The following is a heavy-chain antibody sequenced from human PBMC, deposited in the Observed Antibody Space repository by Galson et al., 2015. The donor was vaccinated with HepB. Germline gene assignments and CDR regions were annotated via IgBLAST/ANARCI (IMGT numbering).Heavy chain of an antibody. Sequence: SLRLSCAASGFTFSSYAMYWVRQAPGKGLEWVAVISYDGSNKYYADSVKSRFTISRDNSKNTLYLQMNSLRAEDTAVYYCARGGLRAVAGTKGDYWGQGTLVTVSS. CDR2: ISYDGSNK. V-gene: IGHV3-30-3*01. J-gene: IGHJ4*02. CDR1: GFTFSSYA. D-gene: IGHD6-19*01. CDR3: ARGGLRAVAGTKGDY.